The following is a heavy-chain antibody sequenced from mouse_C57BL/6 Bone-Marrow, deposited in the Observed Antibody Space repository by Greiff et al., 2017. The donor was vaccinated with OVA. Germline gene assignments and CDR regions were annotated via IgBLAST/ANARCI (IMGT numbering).Heavy chain of an antibody. Sequence: QVQLQQSGAELVRPGTSVKVSCKASGYAFTNYLIEWVKQRPGQGLEWIGVIYPGSGGTNYNEQFKGKATLTADKSSSTAYMQISSLTSEDSAVYFWAKVANWDERGYFDVWGTGTTVTVSS. CDR3: AKVANWDERGYFDV. CDR1: GYAFTNYL. D-gene: IGHD4-1*01. CDR2: IYPGSGGT. V-gene: IGHV1-54*01. J-gene: IGHJ1*03.